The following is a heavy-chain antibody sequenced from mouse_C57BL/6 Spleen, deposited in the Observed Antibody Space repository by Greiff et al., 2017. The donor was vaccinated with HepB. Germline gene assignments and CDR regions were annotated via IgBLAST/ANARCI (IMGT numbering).Heavy chain of an antibody. CDR2: ISSGGDYI. V-gene: IGHV5-9-1*02. CDR3: TRDCGDGFAY. Sequence: EVKLMESGEGLVKPGGSLKLSCAASGFTFSSYAMSWVRQTPEKRLEWVAYISSGGDYIYYADTVKGRFTISRDNARNTLYLQMSSLKSEDTAMYYCTRDCGDGFAYWGQGTLVTVSA. D-gene: IGHD3-3*01. J-gene: IGHJ3*01. CDR1: GFTFSSYA.